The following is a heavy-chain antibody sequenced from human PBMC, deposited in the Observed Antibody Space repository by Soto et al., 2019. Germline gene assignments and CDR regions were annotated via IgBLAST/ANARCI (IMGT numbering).Heavy chain of an antibody. Sequence: ASVKVSCKVSGYTLTELSMHWVRQAPGKGLEWMGGFDPEDGETIYAQKFQGRVTMTEDASTDTAYMELSSLRSEDTAVYYCATAGIAARMSFWFDPWGQGTLVTVSS. CDR1: GYTLTELS. V-gene: IGHV1-24*01. CDR3: ATAGIAARMSFWFDP. CDR2: FDPEDGET. D-gene: IGHD6-6*01. J-gene: IGHJ5*02.